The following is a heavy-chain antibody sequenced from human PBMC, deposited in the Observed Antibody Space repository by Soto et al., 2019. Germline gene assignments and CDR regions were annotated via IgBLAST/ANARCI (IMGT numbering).Heavy chain of an antibody. J-gene: IGHJ5*01. D-gene: IGHD2-15*01. CDR3: ATGRIVVPPFDS. V-gene: IGHV3-33*01. Sequence: QVRLAESGGSVVQPGRSRRLSCTTSGFTFSSYGMHWVRQAPGKGLEWVAVIWPDGSKEFYADSVKGRFSISRDNSKKTLYLQMNSLKVEDTAVYYCATGRIVVPPFDSCGRGTLVTVSP. CDR1: GFTFSSYG. CDR2: IWPDGSKE.